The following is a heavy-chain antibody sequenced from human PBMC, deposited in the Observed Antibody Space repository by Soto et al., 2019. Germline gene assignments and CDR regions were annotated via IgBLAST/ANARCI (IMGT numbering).Heavy chain of an antibody. J-gene: IGHJ6*03. CDR2: ISSSSSYI. V-gene: IGHV3-21*01. CDR3: ARDGDHYMDV. CDR1: GFTFSSYS. Sequence: EVQLVESGGGLVKPGGSLRLSCAASGFTFSSYSMNWVRQAPGKGLEWVSSISSSSSYIYYADSVKGRFTISRDNAKNSLYLQMNSLRAADTAVYYCARDGDHYMDVWGKGTTVTVSS.